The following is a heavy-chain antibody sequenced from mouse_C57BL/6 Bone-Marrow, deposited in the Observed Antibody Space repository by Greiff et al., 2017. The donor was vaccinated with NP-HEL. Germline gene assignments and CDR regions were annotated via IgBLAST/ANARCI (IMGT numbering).Heavy chain of an antibody. Sequence: EVKLVESEGGLVQPGSSMKLSCTASGFTFSDYSMAWVRQVPEKGLEWVANINYDGSSTYYLDSLKSRFNISRDNAKNILYLQMSSLKSEDTATYYCAREGGLRRRTYAMDYWGQGTSVTVSS. D-gene: IGHD2-4*01. V-gene: IGHV5-16*01. CDR3: AREGGLRRRTYAMDY. CDR2: INYDGSST. CDR1: GFTFSDYS. J-gene: IGHJ4*01.